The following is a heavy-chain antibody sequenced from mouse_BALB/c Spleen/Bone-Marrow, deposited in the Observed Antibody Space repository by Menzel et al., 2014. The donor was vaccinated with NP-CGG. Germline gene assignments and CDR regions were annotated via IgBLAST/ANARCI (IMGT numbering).Heavy chain of an antibody. J-gene: IGHJ2*01. Sequence: QVQLQQSGAELVRPGSSVKISCKASGYAFSVYWMNWVKQRPGQGLEWIGQIYPGDGDTNYYGKFKGRATLTADKSSNTAYMQLSSLTSEDSAVYFCARGGISVDYWGQGTTLTVSS. CDR3: ARGGISVDY. V-gene: IGHV1-80*01. CDR2: IYPGDGDT. CDR1: GYAFSVYW.